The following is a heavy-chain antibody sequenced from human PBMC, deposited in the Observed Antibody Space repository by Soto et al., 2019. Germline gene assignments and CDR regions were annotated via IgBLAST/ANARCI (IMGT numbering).Heavy chain of an antibody. Sequence: SGPTLVNPTQPLTLTCTFSGFSLSTSGMCVSWIRQPPGKALEWLALIDWDDDKYYSTSLKTRLTISKDTSKNQVVLTMTNMDPVDTATYYCARIGSSSGWYVVDYWGQGTLVTVSS. CDR2: IDWDDDK. CDR3: ARIGSSSGWYVVDY. V-gene: IGHV2-70*01. D-gene: IGHD6-19*01. CDR1: GFSLSTSGMC. J-gene: IGHJ4*02.